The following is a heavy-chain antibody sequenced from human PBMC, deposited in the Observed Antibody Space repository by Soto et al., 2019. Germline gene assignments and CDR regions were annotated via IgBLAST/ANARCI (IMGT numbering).Heavy chain of an antibody. CDR3: ARRLDYDILTGTIDY. V-gene: IGHV3-23*01. CDR1: GFSFDDYA. J-gene: IGHJ4*02. Sequence: PGGSLRLSCAASGFSFDDYAMHWVRQAPGKGLEWVSAISRSGGSPYYADSVRGRFTVSRDNSKHTLYLQMNSLRAEDTAVYYCARRLDYDILTGTIDYWGQGTLVTVSS. D-gene: IGHD3-9*01. CDR2: ISRSGGSP.